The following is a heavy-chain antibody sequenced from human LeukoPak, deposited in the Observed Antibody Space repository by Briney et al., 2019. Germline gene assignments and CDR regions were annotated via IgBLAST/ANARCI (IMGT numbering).Heavy chain of an antibody. CDR1: GFTFSDYY. CDR3: AKRPYYYDSSGYYYGGYFDY. CDR2: ISGSGGST. Sequence: PGGSLRLSCAASGFTFSDYYMSWIRQAPGKGLEWVSAISGSGGSTYYADSVKGRFTISRDNSKNTLYLQMNSLRAEDTAVYYCAKRPYYYDSSGYYYGGYFDYWGQGTLVTVSS. J-gene: IGHJ4*02. V-gene: IGHV3-23*01. D-gene: IGHD3-22*01.